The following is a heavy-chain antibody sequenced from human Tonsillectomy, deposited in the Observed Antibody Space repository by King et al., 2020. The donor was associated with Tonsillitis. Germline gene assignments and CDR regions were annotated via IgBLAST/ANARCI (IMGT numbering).Heavy chain of an antibody. V-gene: IGHV4-39*01. CDR1: GGSISSSTYY. CDR2: IYYSGST. D-gene: IGHD2-8*01. CDR3: ARHMVYTDY. Sequence: QLQESGPGLVKPSETLSLTCTVSGGSISSSTYYWGWIRQPPGKGLEWIGSIYYSGSTYYNPSLKSRVTISVDTSKNQFSLKLKSVTAADTAVYYCARHMVYTDYWGQGTLVTVSS. J-gene: IGHJ4*02.